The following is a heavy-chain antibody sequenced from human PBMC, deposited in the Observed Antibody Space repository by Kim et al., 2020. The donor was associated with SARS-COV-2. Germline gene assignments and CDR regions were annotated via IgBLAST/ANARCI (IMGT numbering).Heavy chain of an antibody. D-gene: IGHD6-13*01. J-gene: IGHJ4*02. CDR3: ARETASAGKAFDC. Sequence: TYERNVQGRVIITSDTSTTTVYMDLSSLRSEDTAVYYCARETASAGKAFDCWGQGTLVAVSS. V-gene: IGHV1-46*03.